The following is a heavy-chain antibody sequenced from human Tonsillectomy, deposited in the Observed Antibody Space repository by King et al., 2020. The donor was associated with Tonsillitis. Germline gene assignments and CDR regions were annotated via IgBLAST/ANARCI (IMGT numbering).Heavy chain of an antibody. CDR3: VKGYYYDRSGYYLGEPGDY. D-gene: IGHD3-22*01. CDR2: ISSNGGST. Sequence: EVQLVESGGGLVQPGGSLRLSCSASGFTFSSYAMHWVRQAPGKGLEYVSAISSNGGSTYYADSVKGRFTISRDNSKNTLYLQMSSLRADDTAVYYCVKGYYYDRSGYYLGEPGDYWGQGTLVPVPS. J-gene: IGHJ4*02. CDR1: GFTFSSYA. V-gene: IGHV3-64D*06.